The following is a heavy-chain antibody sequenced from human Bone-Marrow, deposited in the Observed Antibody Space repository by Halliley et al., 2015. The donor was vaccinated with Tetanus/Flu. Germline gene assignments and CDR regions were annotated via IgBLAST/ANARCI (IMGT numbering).Heavy chain of an antibody. CDR2: IYYSGAA. V-gene: IGHV4-59*01. J-gene: IGHJ4*02. D-gene: IGHD1-1*01. CDR3: ARDYQLLSF. Sequence: WIGYIYYSGAAKYNPSLKSRVTISIDTSKNQFSLKLSSVTAADTAVYYCARDYQLLSFWGQGALVTVSS.